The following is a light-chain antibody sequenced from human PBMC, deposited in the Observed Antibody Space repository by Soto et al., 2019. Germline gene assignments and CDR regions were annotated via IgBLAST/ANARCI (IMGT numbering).Light chain of an antibody. V-gene: IGKV3-20*01. CDR1: QSVSSSY. CDR2: GAS. Sequence: EIVLTQSPGTLSLSPGERATLSCRASQSVSSSYLAWYQQKPGQAPRLLIYGASGRATGIPDRFSGSGSGTDFTLTISRLEPEDFAVYYCRQYGSSTWTFGQGTKVEIK. CDR3: RQYGSSTWT. J-gene: IGKJ1*01.